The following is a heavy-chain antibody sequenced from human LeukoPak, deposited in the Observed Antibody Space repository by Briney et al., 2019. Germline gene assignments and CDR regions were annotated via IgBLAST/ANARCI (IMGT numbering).Heavy chain of an antibody. CDR1: GFTFSSYA. V-gene: IGHV3-23*01. D-gene: IGHD3-10*01. Sequence: PGGSLRLSCAASGFTFSSYAMSWVRQAPGKGLEWVSAISGSGGSTYYADSVKGRFTISRDNSKNTLYLQMNSLRAEDTAVYYCAKDGGSGSYYNLLAYFDYWGQGTLVTVSS. J-gene: IGHJ4*02. CDR2: ISGSGGST. CDR3: AKDGGSGSYYNLLAYFDY.